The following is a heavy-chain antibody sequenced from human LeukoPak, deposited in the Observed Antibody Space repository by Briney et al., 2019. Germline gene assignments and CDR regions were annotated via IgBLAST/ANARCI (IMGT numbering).Heavy chain of an antibody. CDR2: ISSSSSYI. CDR1: GFTFSSYS. J-gene: IGHJ6*03. D-gene: IGHD3/OR15-3a*01. CDR3: ARDMDYPVEYYYYYMDV. V-gene: IGHV3-21*01. Sequence: PGGSLRLSCAASGFTFSSYSMNWVRQAPGKGLEWVSSISSSSSYIYYADSLKGRFTISRDNAKNSLYLQMYSLRAEDTAVYYCARDMDYPVEYYYYYMDVWGKGTTVTVSS.